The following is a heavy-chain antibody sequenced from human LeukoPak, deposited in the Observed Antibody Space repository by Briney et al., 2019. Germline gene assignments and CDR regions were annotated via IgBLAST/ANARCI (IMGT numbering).Heavy chain of an antibody. Sequence: SVKVSCKASGGIVNSYAISWVRQAPGQGLEWMGRIIPIFSTTNYAQKFQGRVTITTDESTGTAYMELSSLRSEDTAVYYCARYGGAYDSSGYSYWGQGTLVTVSS. J-gene: IGHJ4*02. V-gene: IGHV1-69*05. CDR1: GGIVNSYA. CDR2: IIPIFSTT. CDR3: ARYGGAYDSSGYSY. D-gene: IGHD3-22*01.